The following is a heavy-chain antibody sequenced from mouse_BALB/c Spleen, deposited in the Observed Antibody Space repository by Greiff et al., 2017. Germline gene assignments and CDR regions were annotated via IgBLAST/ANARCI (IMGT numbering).Heavy chain of an antibody. V-gene: IGHV7-3*02. CDR1: GFTFTDYY. CDR2: IRNKANGYTT. CDR3: ARDGWDYFDY. J-gene: IGHJ2*01. D-gene: IGHD3-3*01. Sequence: EVKLMESGGGLVQPGGSLRLSCATSGFTFTDYYMSWVRQPPGKALEWLGFIRNKANGYTTEYSASVKGRFTISRDNSQSILYLQMNTLRAEDSATYYCARDGWDYFDYWGQGTTLTVSS.